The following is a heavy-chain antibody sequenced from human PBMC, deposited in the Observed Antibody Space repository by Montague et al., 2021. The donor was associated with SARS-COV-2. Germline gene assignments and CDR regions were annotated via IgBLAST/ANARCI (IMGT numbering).Heavy chain of an antibody. V-gene: IGHV3-23*03. J-gene: IGHJ2*01. Sequence: SLRLSCAASGFTLSHYAMNWVRQAPGKGLEWVSVIFGSGSSPYYSGSVXGRFTVSRDNSKNTLYLQMNNLRAEDTAVYCCAKDGATVRGLINWYFDLWGRGTLVTVSS. CDR2: IFGSGSSP. CDR1: GFTLSHYA. D-gene: IGHD3-10*01. CDR3: AKDGATVRGLINWYFDL.